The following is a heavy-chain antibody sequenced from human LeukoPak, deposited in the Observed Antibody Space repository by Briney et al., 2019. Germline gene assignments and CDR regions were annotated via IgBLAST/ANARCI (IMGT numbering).Heavy chain of an antibody. CDR1: GYTFTSYG. Sequence: ASVKVSCKASGYTFTSYGISWVRQAPGQGLEWMGWISAYNGNTNYAQKLQGRVTMTTDTSTSTAYMELRSLRSDDTAVYYCARVDPITIFGVVISVAPDYWGQGTLVTVSS. CDR2: ISAYNGNT. V-gene: IGHV1-18*01. D-gene: IGHD3-3*01. CDR3: ARVDPITIFGVVISVAPDY. J-gene: IGHJ4*02.